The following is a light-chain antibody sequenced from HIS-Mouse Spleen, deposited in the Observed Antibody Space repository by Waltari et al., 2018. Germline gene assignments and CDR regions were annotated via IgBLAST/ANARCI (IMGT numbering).Light chain of an antibody. J-gene: IGLJ2*01. V-gene: IGLV3-10*01. CDR2: EDS. Sequence: SYELTQPPSVSVSPGQTARITCSGDALPKKYAYWYQQKSGQAPVLVIYEDSKRPSGDPERFSGSSSGTMATLTISGAQVEDEADDYCYSTDSSGNHRVFGGGTKLTVL. CDR3: YSTDSSGNHRV. CDR1: ALPKKY.